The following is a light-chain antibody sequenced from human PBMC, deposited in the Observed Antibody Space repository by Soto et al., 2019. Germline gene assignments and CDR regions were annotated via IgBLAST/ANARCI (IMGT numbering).Light chain of an antibody. J-gene: IGLJ2*01. CDR1: SSNIGAGYD. V-gene: IGLV1-40*01. CDR3: QSYDSSLSGYVV. Sequence: VLTQPPSVSGAPGQRVTLSCTGSSSNIGAGYDVHWYQQLPGTAPKLLIYGNSNRPSGVPDRFSGSKSGTSASLAITGLQAEDEADYYCQSYDSSLSGYVVFGGGTKLTVL. CDR2: GNS.